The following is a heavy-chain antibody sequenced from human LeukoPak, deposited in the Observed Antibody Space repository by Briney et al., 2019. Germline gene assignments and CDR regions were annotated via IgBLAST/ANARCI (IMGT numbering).Heavy chain of an antibody. V-gene: IGHV1-46*01. D-gene: IGHD6-13*01. Sequence: GASVKVSCKASGYTFTSYYMHWVRQAPGQGLEWLGIINPSGGSTSYAQKFQGRVTMTRDMSTSTVYMELSSLRSEDTAVYYCARNSRSGYSSSPFDYWGLGTLVTVSS. CDR2: INPSGGST. J-gene: IGHJ4*02. CDR1: GYTFTSYY. CDR3: ARNSRSGYSSSPFDY.